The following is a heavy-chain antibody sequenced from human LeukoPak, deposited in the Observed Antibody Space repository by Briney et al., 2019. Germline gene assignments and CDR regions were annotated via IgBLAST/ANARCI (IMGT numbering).Heavy chain of an antibody. J-gene: IGHJ4*02. V-gene: IGHV3-11*01. CDR1: GFSFTDYY. CDR3: ATDIVATSGDY. CDR2: ISSSGSAI. Sequence: GASLRLSCAASGFSFTDYYMRWIRQAPGRGLEWVSYISSSGSAIYYADSVRGRFTISRDNARISMFLQMDGLRAEDTAMYYCATDIVATSGDYWGQGTLVTVSS. D-gene: IGHD5-12*01.